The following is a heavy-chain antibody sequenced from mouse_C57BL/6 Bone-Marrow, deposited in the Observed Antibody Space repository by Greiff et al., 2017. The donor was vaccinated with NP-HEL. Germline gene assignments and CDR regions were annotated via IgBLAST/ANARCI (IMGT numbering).Heavy chain of an antibody. D-gene: IGHD1-1*01. J-gene: IGHJ4*01. CDR1: GFSLTSYA. V-gene: IGHV2-9-1*01. CDR2: IWTGGGT. Sequence: QVQLKESGPGLVAPSQCLSITCTVSGFSLTSYAISWVRQPPGKGLEWLGVIWTGGGTNYNSALKSRLSISKDNSKSQVFLKMNSLQTDDTARDYCARITTVVAPYYYAMDYWGQGTSVTVSS. CDR3: ARITTVVAPYYYAMDY.